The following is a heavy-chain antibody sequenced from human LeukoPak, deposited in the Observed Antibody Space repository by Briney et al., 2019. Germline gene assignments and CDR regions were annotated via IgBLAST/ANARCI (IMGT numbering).Heavy chain of an antibody. D-gene: IGHD6-13*01. J-gene: IGHJ4*02. Sequence: SETLSLTCTVSGGSISSSSYYWGWIRQPPGKGLEWIGSIYYSGSTYYNPSLKSRVTISVDTSKNQFSLKLSSVTAADTAVYYCARLLLAAAGFDYWGQGTLVTVSS. V-gene: IGHV4-39*01. CDR2: IYYSGST. CDR1: GGSISSSSYY. CDR3: ARLLLAAAGFDY.